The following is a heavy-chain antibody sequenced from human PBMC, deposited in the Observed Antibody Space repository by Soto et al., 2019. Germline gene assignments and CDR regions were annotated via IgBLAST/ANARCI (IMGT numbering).Heavy chain of an antibody. CDR2: IPFDGTNK. D-gene: IGHD3-10*01. Sequence: QVQLVESGGGVFQPGRSLRLSWAASGFTFSSYGMHWVSQAPGKGLEGVAVIPFDGTNKYSADSVRGRFTISRDNSKNTLYLQMNSLRDEDTAVYYCAKDVGVGELWVHWFDLWGQGTLVTVSS. J-gene: IGHJ5*02. CDR1: GFTFSSYG. V-gene: IGHV3-30*18. CDR3: AKDVGVGELWVHWFDL.